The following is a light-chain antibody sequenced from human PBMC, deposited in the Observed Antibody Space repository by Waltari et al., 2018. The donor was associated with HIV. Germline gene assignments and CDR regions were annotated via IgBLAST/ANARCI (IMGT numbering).Light chain of an antibody. V-gene: IGLV1-40*01. CDR2: ANT. J-gene: IGLJ3*02. Sequence: QSVLTQPPSVSGAPGQTFTISCTGNSSNIGAAYDVHWYQQVPGTAPKLLIYANTNRPSGVPDRFSGSKSGTSASLAISGLQTEDEADYYCQSYVSSVNVVFGGGTRVTVL. CDR3: QSYVSSVNVV. CDR1: SSNIGAAYD.